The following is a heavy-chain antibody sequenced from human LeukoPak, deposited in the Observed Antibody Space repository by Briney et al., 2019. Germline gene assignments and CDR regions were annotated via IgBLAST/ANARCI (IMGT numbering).Heavy chain of an antibody. J-gene: IGHJ4*02. CDR1: GFTLTSDK. Sequence: GGSLRLSCAVSGFTLTSDKMHWVRQAPGKGLVWVSRFDTDGSSTTYADSVRGRFTISRDNAKNTLYLQMNSLRAEDTAVYYCARGGIQVSGIDEFDYWGQGTLVTVSS. CDR2: FDTDGSST. CDR3: ARGGIQVSGIDEFDY. D-gene: IGHD6-19*01. V-gene: IGHV3-74*01.